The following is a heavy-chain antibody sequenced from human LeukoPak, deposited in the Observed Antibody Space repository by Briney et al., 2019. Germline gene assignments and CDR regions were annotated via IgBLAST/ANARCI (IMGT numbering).Heavy chain of an antibody. J-gene: IGHJ5*02. D-gene: IGHD2-15*01. CDR2: VYYSGST. Sequence: SETLSLTCTVSGGSISSSSYYWGWIRQPPGEGLGWIGSVYYSGSTYYNSSLNSRVTISVATSKNQLSLKLSSVTAADTAVYYCARNRLVVVAATPPCWFDPWGQGTLVTVSS. CDR1: GGSISSSSYY. CDR3: ARNRLVVVAATPPCWFDP. V-gene: IGHV4-39*01.